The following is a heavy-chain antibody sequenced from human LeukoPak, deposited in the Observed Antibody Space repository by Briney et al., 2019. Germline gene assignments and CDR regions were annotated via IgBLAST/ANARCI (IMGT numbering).Heavy chain of an antibody. V-gene: IGHV3-64*02. CDR3: AXSNNIVGATYFDY. CDR1: XXXXSNYA. D-gene: IGHD1-26*01. CDR2: ISSDGGST. Sequence: PGGSLRLSCAASXXXXSNYAMHWVXXAPXXXXXXXXSISSDGGSTYYADSVKGRFTISRDNSKNTLYLQMGRLRAEDMAVYYCAXSNNIVGATYFDYWGQGTLVTVSS. J-gene: IGHJ4*02.